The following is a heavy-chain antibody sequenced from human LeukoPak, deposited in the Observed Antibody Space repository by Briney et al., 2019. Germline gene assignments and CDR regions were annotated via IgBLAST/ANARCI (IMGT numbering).Heavy chain of an antibody. Sequence: SETLSPTCTVSGSSISSSSYYWGWLRQPPGKGLEWIGSIYCSGSSYYNPSHKRRVIIRVDTYKNQFSLKLSSVTAADTAIYYCARDLRYCYGSKEVLYFDIWGQGTLATVSS. V-gene: IGHV4-39*07. CDR2: IYCSGSS. J-gene: IGHJ4*02. CDR3: ARDLRYCYGSKEVLYFDI. D-gene: IGHD3-10*01. CDR1: GSSISSSSYY.